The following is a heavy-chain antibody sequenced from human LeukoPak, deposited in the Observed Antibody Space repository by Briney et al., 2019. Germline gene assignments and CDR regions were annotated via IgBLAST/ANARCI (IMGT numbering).Heavy chain of an antibody. D-gene: IGHD3-10*01. Sequence: GGSLRLSCAASGFTFSDYYMSWIRQAPGKGLEWVSYISSSGSTIYYADSVKGRFTISRDNAKNSLYLQMNSLRAEETAVYYCARVTPYYYGSGPEGWFDPWGQGTLVTVSS. V-gene: IGHV3-11*01. CDR1: GFTFSDYY. CDR3: ARVTPYYYGSGPEGWFDP. CDR2: ISSSGSTI. J-gene: IGHJ5*02.